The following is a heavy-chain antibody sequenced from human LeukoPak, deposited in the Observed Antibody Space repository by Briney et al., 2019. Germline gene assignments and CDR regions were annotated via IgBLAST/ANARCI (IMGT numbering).Heavy chain of an antibody. V-gene: IGHV3-9*01. CDR2: ISWNSGSI. J-gene: IGHJ5*02. CDR3: AKDRQSSGNYRWFDP. CDR1: GFTFDDYG. Sequence: GGSLRLSCAASGFTFDDYGMSWVRQAPGKGPEWVSGISWNSGSIGYADSVKGRFTISRDNAKNSLYLQMNSLTTEDTAFYCAKDRQSSGNYRWFDPWGQGTLVTVSS. D-gene: IGHD3-10*01.